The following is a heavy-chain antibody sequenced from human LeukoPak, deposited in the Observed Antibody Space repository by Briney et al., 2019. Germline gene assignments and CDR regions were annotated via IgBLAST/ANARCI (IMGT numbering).Heavy chain of an antibody. CDR3: AGSYDSSGFSEY. CDR1: GFTFSSYW. CDR2: IKQDGSEK. Sequence: GGSLRLSCAASGFTFSSYWMSWVRQAPGKGLEWVANIKQDGSEKYYVDSVKGRFTISRDNAKNSLYLQMNSLGAEDTAVYYCAGSYDSSGFSEYWGQGTLVTVPS. V-gene: IGHV3-7*01. D-gene: IGHD3-22*01. J-gene: IGHJ4*02.